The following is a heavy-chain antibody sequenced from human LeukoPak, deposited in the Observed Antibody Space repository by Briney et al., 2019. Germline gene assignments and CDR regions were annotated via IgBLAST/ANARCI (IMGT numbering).Heavy chain of an antibody. V-gene: IGHV1-8*01. CDR2: MSPNSGIT. J-gene: IGHJ5*02. CDR3: ARAGITIFGVHSGWFDP. Sequence: ASVTVSCKASGYTFTSYDINWVRQATGQGLEWMGWMSPNSGITGYAQKFQGRVTMTRNTAISTAYMELSRLRSDDTAVYYCARAGITIFGVHSGWFDPWGQGTLVTVSS. D-gene: IGHD3-3*01. CDR1: GYTFTSYD.